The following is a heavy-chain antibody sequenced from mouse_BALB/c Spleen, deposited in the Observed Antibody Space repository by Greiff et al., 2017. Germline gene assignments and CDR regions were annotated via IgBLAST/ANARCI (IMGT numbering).Heavy chain of an antibody. Sequence: EVKLLESGGGLVQPAGSLTLTCAASGFTFSSYGMSWVRQTPDKRLELVATINSNGGSTYYTDSVKGRFTISRDNAKNTLYLQMSSLKSEDTAMYYCARGEGSSYVYYAMDYWGQGTSVTVSA. CDR1: GFTFSSYG. D-gene: IGHD1-1*01. J-gene: IGHJ4*01. V-gene: IGHV5-6-3*01. CDR3: ARGEGSSYVYYAMDY. CDR2: INSNGGST.